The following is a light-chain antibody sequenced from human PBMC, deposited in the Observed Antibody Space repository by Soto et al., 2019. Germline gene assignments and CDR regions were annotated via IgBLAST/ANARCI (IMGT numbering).Light chain of an antibody. V-gene: IGKV3-20*01. CDR1: QSVRSSY. CDR3: EQYASSPWT. J-gene: IGKJ1*01. Sequence: EIVLTQSPGTLSSSPGDRATLSCRASQSVRSSYLAWYQQKPGQAPRLLVYDASSRATGIPDRFSGSGSGTDFTLTISRLEPEDFAVYYCEQYASSPWTFGQGTRVEIK. CDR2: DAS.